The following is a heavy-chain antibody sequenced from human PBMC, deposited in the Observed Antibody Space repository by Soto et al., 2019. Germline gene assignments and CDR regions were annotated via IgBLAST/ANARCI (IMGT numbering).Heavy chain of an antibody. CDR2: ISSSSSYI. CDR3: ARDQPGYSYGYGLGY. D-gene: IGHD5-18*01. Sequence: GGSLRLSCAASGFTFSSYAMSWVRQAPGKGLEWVSAISSSSSYIYYADSVKGRFTISRDNAKNSLYLQMNSLRAEDTAVYYCARDQPGYSYGYGLGYWGQGTLVTVSS. CDR1: GFTFSSYA. V-gene: IGHV3-21*01. J-gene: IGHJ4*02.